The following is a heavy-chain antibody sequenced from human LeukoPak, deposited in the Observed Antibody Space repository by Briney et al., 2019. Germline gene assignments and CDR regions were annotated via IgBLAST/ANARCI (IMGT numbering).Heavy chain of an antibody. V-gene: IGHV3-21*01. Sequence: GGSLRLSCAASGFTFSSYTMSWVRQAPGKGLEWVSSTSSSSRYIYYAASVKGRFAISRDNAKNSLYLQMNSLRAEDTAVYYCARGVTGTTPRNNWFDPWGQGTLVTVSS. CDR1: GFTFSSYT. J-gene: IGHJ5*02. D-gene: IGHD1-7*01. CDR3: ARGVTGTTPRNNWFDP. CDR2: TSSSSRYI.